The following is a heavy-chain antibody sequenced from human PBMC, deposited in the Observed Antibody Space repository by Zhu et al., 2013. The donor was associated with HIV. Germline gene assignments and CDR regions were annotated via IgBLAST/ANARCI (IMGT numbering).Heavy chain of an antibody. CDR1: GYTFAAYY. CDR2: INTNSGET. J-gene: IGHJ4*02. CDR3: ARAGFENKRPGGY. Sequence: QVXLVQSGAEVRSLGPSVRVSCHGSGYTFAAYYIHWVRQAPGQGLEWMGYINTNSGETIYAQKFRGRVTMTRDLSINTAYMELNRLRSGDTAIYYCARAGFENKRPGGYWAQGTLLTVSS. V-gene: IGHV1-2*02.